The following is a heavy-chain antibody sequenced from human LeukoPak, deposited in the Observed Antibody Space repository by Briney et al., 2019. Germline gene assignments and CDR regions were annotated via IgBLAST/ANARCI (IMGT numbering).Heavy chain of an antibody. CDR2: INAGNGDT. D-gene: IGHD3-3*01. CDR1: GYTFSNFA. CDR3: ARNYDFWSGYYTLGY. J-gene: IGHJ4*02. Sequence: ASVKVSCKASGYTFSNFAVHWVRQAPGQRLEWMGWINAGNGDTKNSQKFQGRVTITRDTSASTAYMELSSLRSEDTAVYYCARNYDFWSGYYTLGYWGQGTLVTVSS. V-gene: IGHV1-3*01.